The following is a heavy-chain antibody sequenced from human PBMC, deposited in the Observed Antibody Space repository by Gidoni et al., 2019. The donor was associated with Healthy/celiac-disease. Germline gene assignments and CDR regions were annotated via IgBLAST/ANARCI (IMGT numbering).Heavy chain of an antibody. J-gene: IGHJ4*02. CDR1: GVTFSSYA. D-gene: IGHD3-22*01. CDR2: ISGSGGST. V-gene: IGHV3-23*01. Sequence: EVQLLESGGGLVQPGGSLRLSCAASGVTFSSYAMRWFRQAPGKGMEWVSAISGSGGSTYYADSVKVRFNISRDNSKNTLYLQMNSLRAEDTAVYYCATENDSSGYYFDYWGQGTLVTVSS. CDR3: ATENDSSGYYFDY.